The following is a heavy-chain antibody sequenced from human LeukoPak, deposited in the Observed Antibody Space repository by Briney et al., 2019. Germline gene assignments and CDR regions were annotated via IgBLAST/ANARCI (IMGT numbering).Heavy chain of an antibody. CDR1: GFSFSNHW. CDR2: INKDGSEK. J-gene: IGHJ4*02. Sequence: GRSLRLSCAASGFSFSNHWMSWVRQAPGKGLGWVANINKDGSEKDYVDSVKGRFTTSRDNVQNSVYLQMNSLRAEDTAVYYCASGWAFQDYWGQGKLVTVSS. V-gene: IGHV3-7*01. CDR3: ASGWAFQDY. D-gene: IGHD6-19*01.